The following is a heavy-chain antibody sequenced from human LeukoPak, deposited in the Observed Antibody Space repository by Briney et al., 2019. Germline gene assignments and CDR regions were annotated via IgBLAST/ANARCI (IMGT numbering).Heavy chain of an antibody. CDR3: ARSYCSNTSCYRNAFDI. CDR2: MYVSGST. J-gene: IGHJ3*02. Sequence: PSKTLSLTCTVSGGSSSSNYWSWIRQPAGKGLEWIGRMYVSGSTDYNPSLKSRVTMSVDTSKNQFSLQLNSVTAADTAVYYCARSYCSNTSCYRNAFDIWGQGTMVTVSS. D-gene: IGHD2-2*02. CDR1: GGSSSSNY. V-gene: IGHV4-4*07.